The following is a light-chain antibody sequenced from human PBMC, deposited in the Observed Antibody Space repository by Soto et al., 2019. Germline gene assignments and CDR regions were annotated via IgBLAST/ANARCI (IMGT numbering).Light chain of an antibody. Sequence: QSALTQHASVSGSPGQSITISCTGTSSDVGGYNYVSWYQQHPGKAPKLMIYDVSNRPSGVSNRFSGSKSGNTASLTISGLQAEDEADYYCSSYTSSSPGVFGGGTKLTVL. V-gene: IGLV2-14*01. J-gene: IGLJ2*01. CDR3: SSYTSSSPGV. CDR1: SSDVGGYNY. CDR2: DVS.